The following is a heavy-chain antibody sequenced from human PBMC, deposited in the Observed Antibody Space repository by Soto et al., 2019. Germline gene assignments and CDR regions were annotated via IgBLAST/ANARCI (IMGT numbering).Heavy chain of an antibody. CDR2: TYYRSKWYN. D-gene: IGHD6-13*01. J-gene: IGHJ6*02. CDR1: GDSVSSNSAA. V-gene: IGHV6-1*01. Sequence: SQTLALHFGIYGDSVSSNSAACNVMRQSPSRGLEWLGRTYYRSKWYNDYAVSVKSRITINPDTSKNQFSLQLNSVTPEDTAVYYCARDEYSSSWPYGMDVWGQGTTVTVSS. CDR3: ARDEYSSSWPYGMDV.